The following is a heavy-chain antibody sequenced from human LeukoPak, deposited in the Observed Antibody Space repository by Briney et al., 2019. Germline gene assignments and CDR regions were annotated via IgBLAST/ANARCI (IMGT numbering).Heavy chain of an antibody. Sequence: ASVKVSCKVSGYTLTELSMHWVRQAPGKGLEWMGGFYPEDGETIYAQKFQGRVTMTEDTSTDTAYMELSSLRSEDTAVYYCATEALLRDVQRPHLDPWGQGTLVTVSS. CDR2: FYPEDGET. CDR3: ATEALLRDVQRPHLDP. CDR1: GYTLTELS. D-gene: IGHD1-26*01. V-gene: IGHV1-24*01. J-gene: IGHJ5*02.